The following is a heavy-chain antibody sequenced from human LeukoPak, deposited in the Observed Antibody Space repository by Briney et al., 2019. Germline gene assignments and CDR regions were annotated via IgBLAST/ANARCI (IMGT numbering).Heavy chain of an antibody. D-gene: IGHD3-10*01. V-gene: IGHV4-59*11. J-gene: IGHJ4*02. CDR2: IYYSGST. Sequence: PSETLSLTCTVSGGSMSTHYWSWIRQSPGKGLEWIGYIYYSGSTSYNPSLKSRLTISIDTSKTQFYLKLSSVTAADTAVYYCARVVYSGSWGYFDYWGQGILVTVSS. CDR1: GGSMSTHY. CDR3: ARVVYSGSWGYFDY.